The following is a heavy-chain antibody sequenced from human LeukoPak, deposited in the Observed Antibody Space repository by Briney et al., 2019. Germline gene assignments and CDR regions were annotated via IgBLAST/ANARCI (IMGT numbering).Heavy chain of an antibody. J-gene: IGHJ6*02. Sequence: GGSLRLSCAASGFTFSSYGRHWVRQAPGKGLEWVAVISYDGSNKYYADSVKGRFTISRDNSKNTLYLQMNSLRAEDTAVYYCAKDLVGQKLTYDYYYGMDAWGQGTTVTVSS. CDR3: AKDLVGQKLTYDYYYGMDA. CDR2: ISYDGSNK. V-gene: IGHV3-30*18. D-gene: IGHD6-13*01. CDR1: GFTFSSYG.